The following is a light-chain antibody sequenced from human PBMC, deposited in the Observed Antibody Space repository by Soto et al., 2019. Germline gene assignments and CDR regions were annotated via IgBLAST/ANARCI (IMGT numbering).Light chain of an antibody. CDR3: QQRSNWPPVYT. CDR1: QRVSSY. J-gene: IGKJ2*01. Sequence: EIVLTQSPATLSLSPGDRATLSCRASQRVSSYLAWYQQKPGQAPRLRIYDASNRATGIPARFSGSGSETDFTLTISGLEPEDFAVYYCQQRSNWPPVYTFGQGTKVEIK. V-gene: IGKV3-11*01. CDR2: DAS.